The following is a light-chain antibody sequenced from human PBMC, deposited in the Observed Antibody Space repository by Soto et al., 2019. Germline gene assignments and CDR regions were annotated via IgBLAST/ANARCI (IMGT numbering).Light chain of an antibody. J-gene: IGKJ2*01. CDR1: QSVSSSY. V-gene: IGKV3-20*01. Sequence: EIVLTQSPGTLSLSPGERATLSCRASQSVSSSYLAWYQQKPGQAPRLLIYGASSRATGIPDRFSGSGSGTDFTLTISRLEPEDFAYYYCKQYNDWQLNFSQGTKGDI. CDR2: GAS. CDR3: KQYNDWQLN.